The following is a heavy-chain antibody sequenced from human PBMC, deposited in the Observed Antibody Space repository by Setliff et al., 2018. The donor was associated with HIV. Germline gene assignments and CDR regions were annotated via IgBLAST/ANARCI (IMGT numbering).Heavy chain of an antibody. V-gene: IGHV3-21*01. Sequence: GGSLRLSCAASGFTFSSYSMNWVRQAPGKGLEWVSSISSSSSYIDYADSVKGRFTISRDNAKNSLYLQMNSLRAEDTAVYYCARKLLTRPNYYGMDVWGQGTTVTVSS. CDR1: GFTFSSYS. D-gene: IGHD2-15*01. CDR3: ARKLLTRPNYYGMDV. J-gene: IGHJ6*02. CDR2: ISSSSSYI.